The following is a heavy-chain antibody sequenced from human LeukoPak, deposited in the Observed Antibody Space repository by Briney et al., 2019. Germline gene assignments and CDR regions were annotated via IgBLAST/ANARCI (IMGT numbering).Heavy chain of an antibody. Sequence: PSETLSLTCTVSGGSISSYYWSWIRQPPGKGLEWIGSIYHSGSTYYNPSLKSRVTISVDTSKNQFSLKLSSVTAADTAVYYCARKYYDYVWGSPVGYWGQGTLVTVSS. CDR3: ARKYYDYVWGSPVGY. D-gene: IGHD3-16*01. CDR2: IYHSGST. V-gene: IGHV4-59*08. J-gene: IGHJ4*02. CDR1: GGSISSYY.